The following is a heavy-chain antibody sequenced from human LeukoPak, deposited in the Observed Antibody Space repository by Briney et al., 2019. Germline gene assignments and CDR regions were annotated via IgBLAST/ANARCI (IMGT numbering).Heavy chain of an antibody. J-gene: IGHJ5*02. D-gene: IGHD3-22*01. CDR1: GFTFSIYA. CDR3: ARDRPNYYGSDGHYYRRDGDH. CDR2: ITSRDGTT. V-gene: IGHV3-23*01. Sequence: PGGSLRLSWEASGFTFSIYAMSWVRQTPGKGLQWVSSITSRDGTTYYADSVKGRFTISRDNSENTLYLRMSSLRAEDTAIYYCARDRPNYYGSDGHYYRRDGDHWGQGTLVTVSS.